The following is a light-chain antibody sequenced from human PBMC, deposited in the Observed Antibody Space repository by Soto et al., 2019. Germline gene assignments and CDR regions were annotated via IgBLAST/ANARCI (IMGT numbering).Light chain of an antibody. CDR1: SSNIGAGYD. V-gene: IGLV1-40*01. J-gene: IGLJ3*02. CDR2: GNS. CDR3: SSFAANDNVV. Sequence: QSVLTQPPSVSGAPGQRVTISCTGSSSNIGAGYDVHWYQQLPGTAPKLLIYGNSNRPSGVPDRFSGSKSGNTASLTVSGLQAGDEADYYCSSFAANDNVVFGGGTKVTVL.